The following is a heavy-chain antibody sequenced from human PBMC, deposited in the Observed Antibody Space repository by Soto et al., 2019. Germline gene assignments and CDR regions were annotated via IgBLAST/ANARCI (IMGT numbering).Heavy chain of an antibody. J-gene: IGHJ5*02. D-gene: IGHD2-2*03. Sequence: VQLVESGGGVVQPGRSLRLSCAATGFTFSSYAMHWVRQAPGKGMEWVADISNDGSNNHYADSAKGRFTISRDNAKNTLYLQMNSLRASDTAVYYCASGYWSSASGYGGYWFGPWGQGTLVTVSS. CDR3: ASGYWSSASGYGGYWFGP. CDR2: ISNDGSNN. V-gene: IGHV3-30-3*01. CDR1: GFTFSSYA.